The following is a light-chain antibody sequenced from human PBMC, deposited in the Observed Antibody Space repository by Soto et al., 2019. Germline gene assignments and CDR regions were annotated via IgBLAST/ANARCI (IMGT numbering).Light chain of an antibody. J-gene: IGKJ1*01. Sequence: DILMTQSPSTLSASVGDRVTITCRASQSISSWLAWYQQKPVKAPKLLIYDASSLESGGPSRFSGSGSGTEFSFTISSLQPDDFATYNCQKYNSYPWTFGQGNKVEIK. CDR3: QKYNSYPWT. CDR1: QSISSW. CDR2: DAS. V-gene: IGKV1-5*01.